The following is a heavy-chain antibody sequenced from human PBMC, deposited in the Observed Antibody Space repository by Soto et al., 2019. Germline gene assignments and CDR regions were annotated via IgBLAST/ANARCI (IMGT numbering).Heavy chain of an antibody. CDR2: FYNSGSV. J-gene: IGHJ6*02. Sequence: QVQLQESGPGLVKPSQTLSLTCTVSGGSISSGGYYWSWIRQHPGKGLEWVGYFYNSGSVFYNPSLMSRVTISVDTSKNQFSLKLISVTAADTAVYYCARGAVTNLYYYYYGMDVWGQGTTVTVSS. CDR1: GGSISSGGYY. D-gene: IGHD4-4*01. V-gene: IGHV4-31*03. CDR3: ARGAVTNLYYYYYGMDV.